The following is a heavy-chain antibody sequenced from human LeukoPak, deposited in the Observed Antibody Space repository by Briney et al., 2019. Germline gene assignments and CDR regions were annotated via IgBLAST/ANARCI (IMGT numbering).Heavy chain of an antibody. V-gene: IGHV3-48*03. CDR2: ISTSGGTI. J-gene: IGHJ6*02. D-gene: IGHD1/OR15-1a*01. Sequence: QPGGSLRLSCAASGFLFSSYEMNWVRQAPGKGLEWVSYISTSGGTIYYADSVKGRFTISRDNAKNSLYLQMNSLRAEDTAVYYCARGPLNKFGVDDWGQGTTVTVSS. CDR1: GFLFSSYE. CDR3: ARGPLNKFGVDD.